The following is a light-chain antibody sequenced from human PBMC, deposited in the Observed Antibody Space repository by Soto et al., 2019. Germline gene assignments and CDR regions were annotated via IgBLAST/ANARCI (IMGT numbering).Light chain of an antibody. CDR3: QQYGSAPRT. J-gene: IGKJ4*01. Sequence: EIVLTQSPGTLSLSPGERATLSCRASQSVSSSFLAWYQQKPGQAPRLLIYGASSRATGIPDRFRGSGSGTDFTRTISRLEPEDGAVYYCQQYGSAPRTFGGGTKVEIK. CDR1: QSVSSSF. V-gene: IGKV3-20*01. CDR2: GAS.